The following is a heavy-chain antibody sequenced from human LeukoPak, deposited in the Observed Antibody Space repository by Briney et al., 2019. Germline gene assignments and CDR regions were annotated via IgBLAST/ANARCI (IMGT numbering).Heavy chain of an antibody. Sequence: PGGSLRLSCAASGFIFSNYAMTWVRQAPGKGLECVSVISGTVTRTYYADSVKGRFTISRDNSKNTLYLQMDSLRAEDTAVYYCARSPYESGTPPTRLEDWGQGTLVTVSS. J-gene: IGHJ4*02. CDR1: GFIFSNYA. CDR2: ISGTVTRT. V-gene: IGHV3-23*01. D-gene: IGHD3-10*01. CDR3: ARSPYESGTPPTRLED.